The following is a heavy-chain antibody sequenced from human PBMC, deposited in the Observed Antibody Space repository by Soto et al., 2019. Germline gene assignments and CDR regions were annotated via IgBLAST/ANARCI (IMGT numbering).Heavy chain of an antibody. J-gene: IGHJ4*02. V-gene: IGHV3-11*06. Sequence: QVQLVESGGGLVKPGGSLRLSCAASGFTFSDYYMSWIRQAPGKGLEWVSYISSSSSYTNYADSVKGRFTISRDNAKSSLYLQMNSLRAEDTAVYYCAKRGYSSSWYVDYWGQGTLVTVSS. CDR1: GFTFSDYY. CDR3: AKRGYSSSWYVDY. D-gene: IGHD6-13*01. CDR2: ISSSSSYT.